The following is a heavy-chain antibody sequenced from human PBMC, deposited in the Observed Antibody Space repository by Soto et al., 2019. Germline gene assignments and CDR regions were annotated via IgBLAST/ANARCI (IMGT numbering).Heavy chain of an antibody. D-gene: IGHD3-10*01. CDR3: ARLSYSPHNYYNGLDA. CDR1: GYSFTSYW. CDR2: IYAGDSDT. Sequence: EVQLVQSGAEVKKPGESLKISCQGSGYSFTSYWIAWVRQMPGKGLEWMGIIYAGDSDTRYSPSFQGQVTISADKSSSTAYLQWSSLRASDTGIYYFARLSYSPHNYYNGLDAWGQGTTVTVSS. V-gene: IGHV5-51*01. J-gene: IGHJ6*02.